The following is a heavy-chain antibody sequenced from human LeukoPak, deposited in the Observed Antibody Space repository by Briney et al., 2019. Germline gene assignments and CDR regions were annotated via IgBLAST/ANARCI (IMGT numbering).Heavy chain of an antibody. Sequence: GRSLRLSCAASGFTFSSHAMHWVRQAPGKGLEWVAVISYDGSNKYYADSVKGRFTISRDNSKNTLYLQMNSLRAEDTAVYYCARGKTCGGDCYAFDYWGQGTLVTVSS. CDR3: ARGKTCGGDCYAFDY. CDR1: GFTFSSHA. CDR2: ISYDGSNK. D-gene: IGHD2-21*02. J-gene: IGHJ4*02. V-gene: IGHV3-30*04.